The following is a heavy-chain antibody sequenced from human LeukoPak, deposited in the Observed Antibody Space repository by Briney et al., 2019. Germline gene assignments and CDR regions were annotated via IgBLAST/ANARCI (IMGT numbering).Heavy chain of an antibody. J-gene: IGHJ4*02. Sequence: GGSLRLSCAASGFTLSDHYIDWVRQAPGKGLEWVSVIYSGGSTYYADSVKGRFTISRDNSKNTLYLQMNSLRAEDTAVYYCARDFGEDDYWGQGTLVTVSS. CDR3: ARDFGEDDY. V-gene: IGHV3-53*01. CDR1: GFTLSDHY. D-gene: IGHD3-10*01. CDR2: IYSGGST.